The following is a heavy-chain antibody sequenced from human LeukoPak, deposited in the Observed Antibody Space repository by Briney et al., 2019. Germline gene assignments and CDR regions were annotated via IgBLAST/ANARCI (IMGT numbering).Heavy chain of an antibody. J-gene: IGHJ4*02. CDR1: GLTFNSYA. CDR2: ISDGGDTT. Sequence: GGSLRLSCAASGLTFNSYAMSWVRQAPGKGLEWVSTISDGGDTTHYTDSVKGRFTMSRDNSKNTLYLQMNTLRAEDTAVYYCAKGWSRGWLDYWGQGTLVTVSS. CDR3: AKGWSRGWLDY. D-gene: IGHD6-19*01. V-gene: IGHV3-23*01.